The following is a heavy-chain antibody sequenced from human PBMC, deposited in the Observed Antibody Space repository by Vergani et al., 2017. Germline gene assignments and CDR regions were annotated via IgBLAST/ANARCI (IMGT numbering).Heavy chain of an antibody. CDR1: GFTFSAYY. J-gene: IGHJ4*02. D-gene: IGHD3-22*01. Sequence: ESGGGLVKPGGSLRLSCAASGFTFSAYYMSWIRQAPGKGLEWLAHIFSNDEKSYSTSLKSRLTISKDTSKIQVVLTMTNMDPVDTATYYCARIVRYSSGYFDYWGQGTLVTVSS. CDR2: IFSNDEK. CDR3: ARIVRYSSGYFDY. V-gene: IGHV2-26*01.